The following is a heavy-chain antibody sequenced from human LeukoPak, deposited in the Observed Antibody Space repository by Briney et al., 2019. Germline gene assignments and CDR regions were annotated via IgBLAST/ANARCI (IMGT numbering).Heavy chain of an antibody. CDR1: GGSISSYY. Sequence: SETLSLTCTVSGGSISSYYWSWIRQPAGKGLEWIGLIYSSGTTNYNPSLKSRVTMSLDTSKSQFSLRLTSMTAADTAVYYCARDGESTYYYYGMDVWGQGTTVTVSS. CDR3: ARDGESTYYYYGMDV. J-gene: IGHJ6*02. V-gene: IGHV4-4*07. D-gene: IGHD3-10*01. CDR2: IYSSGTT.